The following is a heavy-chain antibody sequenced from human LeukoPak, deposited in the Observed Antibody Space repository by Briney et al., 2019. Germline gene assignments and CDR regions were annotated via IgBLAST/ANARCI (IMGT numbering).Heavy chain of an antibody. CDR1: GGTFSSYA. Sequence: SVKVSCKASGGTFSSYAISWVRQAPGQGLEWMGGIIPIFGTANYAQKSQGRVTITADESTSTAYMELSSLRSEDTAVYYCAXXXXXXXXXXXSCYNASPFDPWGQGTLVTVSS. D-gene: IGHD2-2*02. CDR3: AXXXXXXXXXXXSCYNASPFDP. CDR2: IIPIFGTA. V-gene: IGHV1-69*13. J-gene: IGHJ5*02.